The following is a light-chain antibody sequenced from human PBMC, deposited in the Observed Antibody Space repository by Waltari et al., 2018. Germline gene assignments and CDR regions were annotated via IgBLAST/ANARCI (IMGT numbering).Light chain of an antibody. Sequence: DILMTQSPSTLSASVGDRVTITCRASQTISRGLAWYQQKPGKAPNLLIFDASSLASGVPARFSGSGSGTEFTLTISSLQPDDFATYYCQQYNSYSPWTFGPGTKVEIK. J-gene: IGKJ1*01. CDR3: QQYNSYSPWT. CDR1: QTISRG. CDR2: DAS. V-gene: IGKV1-5*01.